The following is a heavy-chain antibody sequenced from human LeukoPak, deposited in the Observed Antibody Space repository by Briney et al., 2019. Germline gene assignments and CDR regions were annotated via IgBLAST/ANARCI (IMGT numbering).Heavy chain of an antibody. V-gene: IGHV3-43*01. J-gene: IGHJ4*02. CDR2: ISWDGGST. D-gene: IGHD1-26*01. CDR1: GFTFDDYT. CDR3: AKGYSGSYPYYFDY. Sequence: GGSLRLSCAASGFTFDDYTMHWVRQAPGKGLEWVSLISWDGGSTYYADSVKGRFTIPGDNSKNSLYLQMNSLRTEDTALYYCAKGYSGSYPYYFDYWGQGTLVTVSS.